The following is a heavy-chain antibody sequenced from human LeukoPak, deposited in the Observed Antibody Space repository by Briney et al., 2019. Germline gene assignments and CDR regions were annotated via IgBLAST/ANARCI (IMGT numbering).Heavy chain of an antibody. J-gene: IGHJ5*02. Sequence: ASVKVSRKASGYTFTGYYMHWVRQAPGQGLEWMGWINPNSGGTNYAQKFQGRVTMTRDTSISTAYMELSRLRSDDTAVYYCARGGITMVRGVMGNWFDPWGQGTLVTVSS. V-gene: IGHV1-2*02. CDR3: ARGGITMVRGVMGNWFDP. CDR1: GYTFTGYY. D-gene: IGHD3-10*01. CDR2: INPNSGGT.